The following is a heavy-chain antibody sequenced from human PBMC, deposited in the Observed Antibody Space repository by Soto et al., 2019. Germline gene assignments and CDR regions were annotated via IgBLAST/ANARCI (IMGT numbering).Heavy chain of an antibody. J-gene: IGHJ6*02. D-gene: IGHD2-15*01. V-gene: IGHV1-69*12. CDR2: IIPIFGTA. CDR1: GGTFSSYA. CDR3: ARVRRFCSGGSCYATYYYYGMDV. Sequence: QVQLVQSGAEVKKPGSSVKVSCKASGGTFSSYAISWVRQAPGQGLEWMGGIIPIFGTANYAQKFQGRVTINADESTSTAYMELSSLRSEDTAVYYCARVRRFCSGGSCYATYYYYGMDVWGQGTTVTVSS.